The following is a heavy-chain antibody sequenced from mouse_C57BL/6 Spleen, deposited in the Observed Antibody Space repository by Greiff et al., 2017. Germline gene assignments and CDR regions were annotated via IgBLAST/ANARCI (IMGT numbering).Heavy chain of an antibody. V-gene: IGHV1-64*01. CDR3: ASPYYDYDGPWFAY. Sequence: VQLQQPGAELVKPGASVKLSCKASGYTFTSYWMHWVKQRPGQGLEWIGMIHPNSGSTNYNEKFKSKATLTVDKSSSTAYMQLSSLTSEDSAVYYCASPYYDYDGPWFAYWGQGTLVTVSA. J-gene: IGHJ3*01. CDR1: GYTFTSYW. CDR2: IHPNSGST. D-gene: IGHD2-4*01.